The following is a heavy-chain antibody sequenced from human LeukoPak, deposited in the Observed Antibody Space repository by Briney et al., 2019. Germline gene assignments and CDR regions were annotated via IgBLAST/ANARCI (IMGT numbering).Heavy chain of an antibody. CDR1: GGTFSSYA. CDR3: ARVSSWYQGWFDP. Sequence: ASVKVSCKASGGTFSSYAISWVRQAPGQGLEWMGMISPSGGSTTYAQKFHGRVTMTRDTSTSTVYMELSSLRSEDTAVYYCARVSSWYQGWFDPWGQGTLVTVSS. J-gene: IGHJ5*02. CDR2: ISPSGGST. D-gene: IGHD6-13*01. V-gene: IGHV1-46*01.